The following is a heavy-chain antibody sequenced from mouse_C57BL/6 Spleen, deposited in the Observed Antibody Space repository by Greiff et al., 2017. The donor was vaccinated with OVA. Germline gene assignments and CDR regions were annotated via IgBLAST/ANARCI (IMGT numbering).Heavy chain of an antibody. CDR2: IHPNSGST. J-gene: IGHJ2*01. D-gene: IGHD2-14*01. Sequence: VQLQQPGAELVKPGASVKLSCKASGYTFTSYWMHWVKQRPGQGLEWIGMIHPNSGSTNYNEKFKSKATLTVDKSSSTAYMQLSSLTSEDSAVYYCARVHKYYFDYWGQGTTLTVSS. V-gene: IGHV1-64*01. CDR3: ARVHKYYFDY. CDR1: GYTFTSYW.